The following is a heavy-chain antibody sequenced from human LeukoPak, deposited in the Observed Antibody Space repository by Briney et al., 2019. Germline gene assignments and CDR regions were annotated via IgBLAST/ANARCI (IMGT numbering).Heavy chain of an antibody. J-gene: IGHJ4*02. CDR2: SNSDGGTI. CDR1: GFTFSNAW. V-gene: IGHV3-15*07. D-gene: IGHD4-23*01. CDR3: AKLLPN. Sequence: PGGSLRLSCATSGFTFSNAWMNWVRQAPGKGLEWVGRSNSDGGTIDYAAPVKGRFALSRDDSKNTLYLQMNSLRAEDTAIYYCAKLLPNWGQGTLVTVSS.